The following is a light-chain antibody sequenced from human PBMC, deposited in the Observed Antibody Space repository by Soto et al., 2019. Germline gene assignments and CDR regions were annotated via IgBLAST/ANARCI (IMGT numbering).Light chain of an antibody. CDR3: SSYTSSSTLKV. Sequence: QSALTQPASVSGSPGQSLTISCTGSSSDDGGCNYVSWYQQHPGKAPKLMIYDVSNRPSGVSNRFSGSKSGNTASLTISGLQAEDEADYYCSSYTSSSTLKVFGTGTKLTVL. V-gene: IGLV2-14*01. CDR2: DVS. J-gene: IGLJ1*01. CDR1: SSDDGGCNY.